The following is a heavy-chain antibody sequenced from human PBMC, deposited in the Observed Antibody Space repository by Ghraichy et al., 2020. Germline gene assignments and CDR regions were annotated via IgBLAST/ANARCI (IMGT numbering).Heavy chain of an antibody. Sequence: SQTLSLTCTVSGVSITDHYWSWIRQPPGKGLERIGYVHYSGSTDYNPSLKSRVTMSIDASKSQFSLRLTSVTAADTAVYFCARGGWSIGFWGHGTLVTVSS. CDR2: VHYSGST. CDR1: GVSITDHY. CDR3: ARGGWSIGF. D-gene: IGHD6-19*01. V-gene: IGHV4-59*11. J-gene: IGHJ4*01.